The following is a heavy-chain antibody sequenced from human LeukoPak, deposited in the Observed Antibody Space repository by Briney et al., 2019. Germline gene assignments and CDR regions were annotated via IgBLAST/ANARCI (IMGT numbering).Heavy chain of an antibody. CDR2: IYPGDSDT. V-gene: IGHV5-51*01. J-gene: IGHJ5*02. CDR1: GYSFTTYW. D-gene: IGHD2-15*01. Sequence: GESLKISCKGSGYSFTTYWIGWVRQMPGKGLEWMGLIYPGDSDTRYSPSFQGQVTISADKSISTAYLQWSSLKASDTATYYCARSQGYCSGGSCLQGDWFDPWGQGTLVTVSS. CDR3: ARSQGYCSGGSCLQGDWFDP.